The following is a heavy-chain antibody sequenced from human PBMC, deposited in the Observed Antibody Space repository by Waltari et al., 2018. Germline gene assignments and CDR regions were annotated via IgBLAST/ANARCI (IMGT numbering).Heavy chain of an antibody. Sequence: EVQLLESGGGSAQPGGSLRLSCGASGFSFNNFGMNWVRQSPGRGLEWVSSISGSGDNTYSADSVKGRFTISRDNSKNTVYLQMNSLRAEDTAVYFCAKGHGDYFLNYFDYWGQGILVTVSS. V-gene: IGHV3-23*01. CDR1: GFSFNNFG. CDR3: AKGHGDYFLNYFDY. CDR2: ISGSGDNT. D-gene: IGHD4-17*01. J-gene: IGHJ4*02.